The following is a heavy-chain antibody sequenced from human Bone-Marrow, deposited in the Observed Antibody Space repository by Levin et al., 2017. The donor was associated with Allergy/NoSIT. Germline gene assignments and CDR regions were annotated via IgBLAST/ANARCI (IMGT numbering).Heavy chain of an antibody. CDR2: ISASGDST. Sequence: SCAASGFTFSSYALSWVRQPPGKGLEWVSAISASGDSTYYADSVKGRFTISRDNSKNTLSLQMNSLRAEDTAVYYCAKIWFGEFPYFDYWGQGTLVTVSS. J-gene: IGHJ4*02. D-gene: IGHD3-10*01. CDR3: AKIWFGEFPYFDY. V-gene: IGHV3-23*01. CDR1: GFTFSSYA.